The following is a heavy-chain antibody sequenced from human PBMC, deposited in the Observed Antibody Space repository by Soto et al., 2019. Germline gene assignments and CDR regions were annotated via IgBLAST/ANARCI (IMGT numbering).Heavy chain of an antibody. CDR2: ISGSGCST. CDR1: EFTFSSHA. J-gene: IGHJ4*02. D-gene: IGHD6-13*01. V-gene: IGHV3-23*01. Sequence: PGGSLRLSCAASEFTFSSHAMSWIRQSSGKWLEWVSAISGSGCSTYYADSVKGRFTISRDNSKNTLYLQMNSLRAEDTAVYYCATYVPAAAGPDYWGQGTLVTVSS. CDR3: ATYVPAAAGPDY.